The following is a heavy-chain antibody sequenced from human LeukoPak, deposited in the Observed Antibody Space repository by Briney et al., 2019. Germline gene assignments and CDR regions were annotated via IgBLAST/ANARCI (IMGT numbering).Heavy chain of an antibody. J-gene: IGHJ5*02. Sequence: SETLSLTCTVSGGSISGSYWSWIRQPPGKGLEWIGCIYYTGSTNYNPSLKSRATISVDTSNNQFSLKLSSMSAADTAVYHCARTPNPWSFRSWFDPWGQGILVTVSS. V-gene: IGHV4-59*08. CDR1: GGSISGSY. CDR3: ARTPNPWSFRSWFDP. D-gene: IGHD1-26*01. CDR2: IYYTGST.